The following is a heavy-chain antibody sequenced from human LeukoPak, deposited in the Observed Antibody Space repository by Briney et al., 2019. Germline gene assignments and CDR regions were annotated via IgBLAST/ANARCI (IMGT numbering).Heavy chain of an antibody. J-gene: IGHJ6*02. CDR3: ANLGSDGMDV. CDR1: GFTFSSYG. CDR2: ISYDGSNK. V-gene: IGHV3-30*18. Sequence: GGSLRLSCAASGFTFSSYGMHWVRQVPGKGLEWVAVISYDGSNKYYADSVKGRFTISRDNSKNTLYLQMNSLRAEDTAVYYCANLGSDGMDVWGQGTTVTVSS.